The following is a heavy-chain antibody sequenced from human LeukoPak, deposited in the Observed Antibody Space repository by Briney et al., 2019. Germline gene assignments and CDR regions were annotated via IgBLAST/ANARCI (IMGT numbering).Heavy chain of an antibody. Sequence: GASVKVSCKASGYTFTGYYIHWVRQAPGQGLEWMGWINPNSGDTNYIQKFQGRVTMTRDTSISTAYMELSRLRSDDTAVYHCARFCSGGSCYGPWGQGTLVTVSS. CDR3: ARFCSGGSCYGP. D-gene: IGHD2-15*01. CDR1: GYTFTGYY. V-gene: IGHV1-2*02. CDR2: INPNSGDT. J-gene: IGHJ5*02.